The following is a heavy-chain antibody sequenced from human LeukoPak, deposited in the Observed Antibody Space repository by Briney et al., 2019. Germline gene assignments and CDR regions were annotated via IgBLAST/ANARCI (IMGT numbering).Heavy chain of an antibody. J-gene: IGHJ4*02. V-gene: IGHV3-30*18. Sequence: GGSLRLSCAASGFTFSSYWMHWVRQAPGKGLEWVAVISYDGSNKYYADSVKGRFTISRDNSKNTLYLQMNSLRAEDTAVYYRAKIASDVPEATYFDYWGQGTLVTVSS. CDR1: GFTFSSYW. CDR2: ISYDGSNK. CDR3: AKIASDVPEATYFDY.